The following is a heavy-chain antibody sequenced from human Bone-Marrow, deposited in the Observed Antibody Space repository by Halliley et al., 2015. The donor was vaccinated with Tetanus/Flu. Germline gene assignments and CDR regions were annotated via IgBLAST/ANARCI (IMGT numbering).Heavy chain of an antibody. J-gene: IGHJ6*02. Sequence: GYMYYTGSSNYNPALKSRLTMSVDTSKNQFSRKVRSVTAADTAVYYCAILGSPGPTYYYFGLDVWGQGIPVPVSS. CDR3: AILGSPGPTYYYFGLDV. CDR2: MYYTGSS. D-gene: IGHD7-27*01. V-gene: IGHV4-31*02.